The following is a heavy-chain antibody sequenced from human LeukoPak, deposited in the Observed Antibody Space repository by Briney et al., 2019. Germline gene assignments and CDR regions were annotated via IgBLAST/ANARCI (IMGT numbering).Heavy chain of an antibody. D-gene: IGHD2-2*01. Sequence: GASVKVSCKASGYTFTSYGISWVRQAPGQGLEWMGWISAYNGNTNYAQKLQGRVTMTTDTSTSTAYMELRSLRSDDTAVYYCARGGYCSSTSCYPNYYYYMDVWGKGTTVTVSS. CDR1: GYTFTSYG. CDR3: ARGGYCSSTSCYPNYYYYMDV. V-gene: IGHV1-18*01. CDR2: ISAYNGNT. J-gene: IGHJ6*03.